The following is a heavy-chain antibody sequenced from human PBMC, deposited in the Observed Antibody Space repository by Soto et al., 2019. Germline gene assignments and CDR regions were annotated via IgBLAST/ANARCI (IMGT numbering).Heavy chain of an antibody. Sequence: QVQLVQSGAEVKKPGSSVRVSCKASGAAFNTITINWVRQAPGQGLEWMGGVVPVFGSATYAQKFQGRGAITADASTSTFYMELSRLNSEDTALYYCVREDDTTGSYSWFDPWGQGTLVTVSS. D-gene: IGHD3-9*01. CDR3: VREDDTTGSYSWFDP. V-gene: IGHV1-69*01. J-gene: IGHJ5*02. CDR1: GAAFNTIT. CDR2: VVPVFGSA.